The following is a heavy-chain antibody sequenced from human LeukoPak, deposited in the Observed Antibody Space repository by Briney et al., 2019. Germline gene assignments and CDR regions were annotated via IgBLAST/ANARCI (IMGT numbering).Heavy chain of an antibody. D-gene: IGHD3-10*01. J-gene: IGHJ6*02. CDR1: GYSFTSRW. CDR3: ARGAYGSGSYYNYYGMDV. V-gene: IGHV5-51*01. Sequence: GASLKISRKGSGYSFTSRWHGWVRLLPAKGLVWMGIIYPDDSDTRYSPSFEGQVTISADKSISTAYLQWSSLKASDTAMYYCARGAYGSGSYYNYYGMDVWGQGTTVTVSS. CDR2: IYPDDSDT.